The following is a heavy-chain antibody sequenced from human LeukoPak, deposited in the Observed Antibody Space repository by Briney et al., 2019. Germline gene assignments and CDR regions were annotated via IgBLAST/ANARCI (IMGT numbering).Heavy chain of an antibody. CDR1: GGSISSSSYY. D-gene: IGHD3-10*01. J-gene: IGHJ5*02. CDR3: ASSFGETHNWFDP. CDR2: IYYSGST. V-gene: IGHV4-39*01. Sequence: SETLSLTWTVSGGSISSSSYYWGWIRQPPGKGLEWIGSIYYSGSTYYNPSLKSRVTISVDTSKNQFSLKLSSVTAADTAVYYCASSFGETHNWFDPWGQGTLVTVSS.